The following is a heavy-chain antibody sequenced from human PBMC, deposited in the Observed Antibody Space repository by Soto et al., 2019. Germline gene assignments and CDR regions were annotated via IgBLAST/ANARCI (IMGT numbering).Heavy chain of an antibody. J-gene: IGHJ3*02. D-gene: IGHD5-12*01. CDR2: INPNSGGT. CDR1: GYTFTGYY. V-gene: IGHV1-2*04. Sequence: ASVKVSCKASGYTFTGYYMHWVRQAPGQGLEWMGWINPNSGGTNYAQKFQGWVTMTRDTSISTAYMELSRLRSDDTAVYYCARDPGYSGYDSRALDIWGQGTMVTVSS. CDR3: ARDPGYSGYDSRALDI.